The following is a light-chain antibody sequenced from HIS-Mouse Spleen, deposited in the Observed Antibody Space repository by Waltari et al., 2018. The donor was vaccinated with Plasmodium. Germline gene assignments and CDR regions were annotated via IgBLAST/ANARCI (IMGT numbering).Light chain of an antibody. Sequence: DIQMTQSPSSLSASVGDRVTITCQASQDIINYLNWYQQKPGKAPKLLIYDASNLETGVPSRFSGSGSGTDFTLTISSLQPEDIATYYCQQYDNLPPLFTFGPGTKVDIK. J-gene: IGKJ3*01. CDR1: QDIINY. V-gene: IGKV1-33*01. CDR2: DAS. CDR3: QQYDNLPPLFT.